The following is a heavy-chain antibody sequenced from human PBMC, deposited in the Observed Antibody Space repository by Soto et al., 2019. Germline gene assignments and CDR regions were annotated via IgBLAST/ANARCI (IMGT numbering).Heavy chain of an antibody. Sequence: EVQLVESGGGLVQPGGSLRLSCEASGFTFSDHYIDWVRQAPGRGLEWVGRSRHKAKGYTTDYAASVKGRITISRDDSKNSVYLQMSSLKTEDTAMYYFARVYGDSGLWRYFDLWGRGTLVTVSS. CDR1: GFTFSDHY. D-gene: IGHD4-17*01. CDR2: SRHKAKGYTT. CDR3: ARVYGDSGLWRYFDL. V-gene: IGHV3-72*01. J-gene: IGHJ2*01.